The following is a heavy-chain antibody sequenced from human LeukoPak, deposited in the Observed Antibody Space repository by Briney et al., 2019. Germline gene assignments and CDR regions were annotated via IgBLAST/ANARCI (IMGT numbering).Heavy chain of an antibody. Sequence: PSQTLSLTCTVSGGSISSGSYYWSWIRQPAGKGLEWIGRIYTSGSTNYNPSLKSRVTISVDTSKNQFSLKLSSVTAADTAVYYCARAAAVFDWLLQEHPPNYYYYMDVWGKGTTVTVSS. J-gene: IGHJ6*03. CDR2: IYTSGST. D-gene: IGHD3-9*01. CDR3: ARAAAVFDWLLQEHPPNYYYYMDV. V-gene: IGHV4-61*02. CDR1: GGSISSGSYY.